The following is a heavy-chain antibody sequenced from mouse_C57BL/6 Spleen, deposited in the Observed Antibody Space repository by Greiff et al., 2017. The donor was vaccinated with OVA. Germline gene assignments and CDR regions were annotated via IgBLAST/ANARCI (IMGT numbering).Heavy chain of an antibody. CDR1: GYTFTSYG. D-gene: IGHD1-1*01. V-gene: IGHV1-81*01. J-gene: IGHJ4*01. CDR2: IYHRSGNT. CDR3: ARSKDYYGSSYGMDY. Sequence: QVQLQQSGAELARPGASVKLSCKASGYTFTSYGISWVKQRPGQGLEWIGEIYHRSGNTYYNEKFKGQATLTADKSSSTAYMELRSLTSEDAAVYFCARSKDYYGSSYGMDYWGQGTSVTVSS.